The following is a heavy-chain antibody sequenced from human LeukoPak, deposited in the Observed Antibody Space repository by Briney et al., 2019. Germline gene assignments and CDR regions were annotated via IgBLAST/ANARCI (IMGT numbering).Heavy chain of an antibody. V-gene: IGHV3-74*01. J-gene: IGHJ4*02. CDR2: INSDGSST. D-gene: IGHD6-13*01. CDR3: ARAGRYSSTWEVY. Sequence: GGSLRLSCAASGFTFSTYWMHWVRQVPGKGLMWVSRINSDGSSTSYADFVKGRFTISRDNAKNTLYLQINSLRAEDTAVYHCARAGRYSSTWEVYWGQGTLVTVSS. CDR1: GFTFSTYW.